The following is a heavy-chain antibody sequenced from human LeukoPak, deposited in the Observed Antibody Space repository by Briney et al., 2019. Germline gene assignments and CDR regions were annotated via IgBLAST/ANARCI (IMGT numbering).Heavy chain of an antibody. J-gene: IGHJ3*01. V-gene: IGHV1-2*02. Sequence: ASVKVSCKASVYTFTDYYMHWVRQAPGQGLEWMGWIDAKSGDTNYAQKFQGRVSMTRDTSISTVYMELGRLTFDDTAIYYCARWSVTSVRSDAFDVWGRGTAVTVS. CDR1: VYTFTDYY. D-gene: IGHD4-17*01. CDR3: ARWSVTSVRSDAFDV. CDR2: IDAKSGDT.